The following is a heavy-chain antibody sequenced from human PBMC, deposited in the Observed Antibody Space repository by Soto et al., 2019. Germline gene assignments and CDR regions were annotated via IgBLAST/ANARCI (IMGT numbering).Heavy chain of an antibody. CDR1: GFTFSSYA. J-gene: IGHJ4*02. V-gene: IGHV3-23*01. CDR3: AKDRDCPRDYFHY. D-gene: IGHD2-21*02. CDR2: ISATGQGI. Sequence: EVQLLESGGGLVQPGGSLRLSCAASGFTFSSYAMSWVRQAPGKGLEWVSAISATGQGIYYADSVRGRFIISRDNSKNTVFLHMDILRTEDTAVYYCAKDRDCPRDYFHYWGQGTLVTVSS.